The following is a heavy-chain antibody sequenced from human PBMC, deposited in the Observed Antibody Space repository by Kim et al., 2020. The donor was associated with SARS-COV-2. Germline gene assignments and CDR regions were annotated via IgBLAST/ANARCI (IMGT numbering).Heavy chain of an antibody. CDR3: TKVAAPGNNYYGMDV. D-gene: IGHD6-13*01. Sequence: GGSLRLSCAASGFTFSGSAVHWVRQASGKGLEWVGLIRDKPNSYATAYAASVRGRFTISRDDSKNTAYLQMNSLKTEDTDVYYCTKVAAPGNNYYGMDVWGKGNTVTVSS. J-gene: IGHJ6*04. CDR1: GFTFSGSA. V-gene: IGHV3-73*01. CDR2: IRDKPNSYAT.